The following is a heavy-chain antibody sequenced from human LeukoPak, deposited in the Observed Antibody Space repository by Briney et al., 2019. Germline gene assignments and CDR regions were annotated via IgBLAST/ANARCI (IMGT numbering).Heavy chain of an antibody. V-gene: IGHV3-48*01. CDR1: GFTFSSYS. CDR3: VRDPTGSFDY. CDR2: ISSSSFTI. J-gene: IGHJ4*02. Sequence: GGSLRLSCAASGFTFSSYSMNWVRQAPGKGLEWVSHISSSSFTIHYTDSVEGRFTVSRDNAKNSLYLQMNSLRAEDTAVYYCVRDPTGSFDYWGQGTLVTVSS. D-gene: IGHD2-8*02.